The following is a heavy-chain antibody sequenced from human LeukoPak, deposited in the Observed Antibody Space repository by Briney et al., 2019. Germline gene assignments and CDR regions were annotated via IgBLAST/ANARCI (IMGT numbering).Heavy chain of an antibody. CDR2: ITSGSKI. D-gene: IGHD4/OR15-4a*01. CDR3: ARDPSYGDK. CDR1: GFIFSSYA. J-gene: IGHJ4*02. V-gene: IGHV3-21*01. Sequence: PGGSLRLSCAASGFIFSSYAMSWVRQAPGKGLEWVSCITSGSKIQYADSVKGRFTISRDNAKNSVYLQMNSLRAEDTAVYYCARDPSYGDKWGQGTLVTVSS.